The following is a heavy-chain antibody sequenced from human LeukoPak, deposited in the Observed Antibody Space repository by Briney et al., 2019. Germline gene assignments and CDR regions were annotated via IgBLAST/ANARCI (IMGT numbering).Heavy chain of an antibody. CDR1: GRSFSSYY. V-gene: IGHV4-59*01. CDR3: AREGGSYGSFAY. J-gene: IGHJ4*02. CDR2: IYYSGST. D-gene: IGHD1-26*01. Sequence: PSETLSLTYAVSGRSFSSYYRSWIRQPPGKGLEWIGYIYYSGSTNYNPSLKSRVTISVDTSKNQFSLKLSSVTAADTAVYYCAREGGSYGSFAYWGQGTLVTVSS.